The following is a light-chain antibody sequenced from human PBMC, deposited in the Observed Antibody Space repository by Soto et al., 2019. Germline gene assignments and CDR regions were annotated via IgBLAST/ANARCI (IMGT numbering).Light chain of an antibody. CDR3: QQYNNWQT. CDR2: CAS. V-gene: IGKV3-15*01. J-gene: IGKJ1*01. CDR1: QSVSSN. Sequence: EIVMTQSPATLSVSPGERATLSCRASQSVSSNLAWYQQKPGQAPRLLIYCASTRATGIPARFSGSGSGTEFTLTISRLQSEDFAVYYCQQYNNWQTFGQGTKVEIK.